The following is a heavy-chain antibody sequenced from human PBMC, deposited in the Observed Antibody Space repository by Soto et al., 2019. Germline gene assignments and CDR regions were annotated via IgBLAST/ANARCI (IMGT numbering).Heavy chain of an antibody. D-gene: IGHD3-10*01. CDR2: IIPILGIA. V-gene: IGHV1-69*08. J-gene: IGHJ4*02. CDR3: AGEEYYYGSGAFFDY. CDR1: GGTFSSYT. Sequence: QVQLVQSGAEVKKPGSSVKVSCKASGGTFSSYTISWVRQAPGQGLEWVGRIIPILGIANYAQKFQGRVTITADKSTSTAYMELSSLRSEDTAVYYCAGEEYYYGSGAFFDYWGQGTLVTVSS.